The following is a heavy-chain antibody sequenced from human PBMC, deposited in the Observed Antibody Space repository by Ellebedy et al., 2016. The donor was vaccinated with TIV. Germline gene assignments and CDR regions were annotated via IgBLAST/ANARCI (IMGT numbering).Heavy chain of an antibody. CDR1: GFTFSSYA. J-gene: IGHJ4*02. Sequence: PGGSLRLSCAASGFTFSSYAMSWVRQAPGKGLEWVSTISSTGSRTYYADPVEGRFIISRDNSKKTLYLQMNSLRAEDTAVYYCAKGRGGGSDSSAPRYYFDYWGQGTLVTVSS. V-gene: IGHV3-23*01. D-gene: IGHD3-22*01. CDR3: AKGRGGGSDSSAPRYYFDY. CDR2: ISSTGSRT.